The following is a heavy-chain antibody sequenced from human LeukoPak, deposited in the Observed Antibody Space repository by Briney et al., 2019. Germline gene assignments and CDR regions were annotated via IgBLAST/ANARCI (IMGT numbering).Heavy chain of an antibody. V-gene: IGHV1-46*01. CDR1: GYTFTSYG. CDR2: INPSGGST. D-gene: IGHD2-15*01. Sequence: ASVKVSCKASGYTFTSYGISWVRQAPGQGLEWMGIINPSGGSTSYAQKFQGRVTMTRDTSTSTVYMELSSLRSEDTAVYYCARDCSGGSCYGPFDYWGQGTLVTVSS. CDR3: ARDCSGGSCYGPFDY. J-gene: IGHJ4*02.